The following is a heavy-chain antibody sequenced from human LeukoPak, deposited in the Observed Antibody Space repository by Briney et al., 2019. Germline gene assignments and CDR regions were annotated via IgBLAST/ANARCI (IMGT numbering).Heavy chain of an antibody. CDR1: GYTFTGYY. J-gene: IGHJ5*02. CDR2: INPNSGGT. V-gene: IGHV1-2*06. CDR3: ARVFCVHGVCYTGDWFDP. Sequence: ASVKVSCKASGYTFTGYYMHWVRQAPGQGLEWMGRINPNSGGTNYAQKFQGRVTMTRDTSISTAYMELSRLRSDDTAVYYCARVFCVHGVCYTGDWFDPWGQGTLVTVSS. D-gene: IGHD2-8*01.